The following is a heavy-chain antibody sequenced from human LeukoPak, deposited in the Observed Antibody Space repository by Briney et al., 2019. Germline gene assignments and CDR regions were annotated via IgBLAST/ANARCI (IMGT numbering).Heavy chain of an antibody. CDR2: IIPIFGTA. CDR3: ARHYYDSSGYVNWFDP. J-gene: IGHJ5*02. D-gene: IGHD3-22*01. V-gene: IGHV1-69*01. Sequence: SVTVSCKASGGTFSSYAISWVRQAPGQGLEWMGGIIPIFGTANYAQKFQGRVTITADESTSTAYMELSSLRSEDTAVYYCARHYYDSSGYVNWFDPWGQGTLVTVSS. CDR1: GGTFSSYA.